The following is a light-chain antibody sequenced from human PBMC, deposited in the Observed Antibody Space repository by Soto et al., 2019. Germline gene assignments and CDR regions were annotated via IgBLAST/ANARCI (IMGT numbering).Light chain of an antibody. Sequence: VLTQSPVTLSLSPGERATLSFRASRSVYAYLAWYQQKPGQAPRLLIYGASTRVTGIPARFSGSGSGTEFTLTIGSLQSEDFAVYSCQQYNTWPRSFGGGTKVDIK. CDR1: RSVYAY. V-gene: IGKV3-15*01. CDR3: QQYNTWPRS. CDR2: GAS. J-gene: IGKJ4*01.